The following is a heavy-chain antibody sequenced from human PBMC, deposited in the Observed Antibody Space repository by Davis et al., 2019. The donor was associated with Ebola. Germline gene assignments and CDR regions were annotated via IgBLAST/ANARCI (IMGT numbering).Heavy chain of an antibody. Sequence: GESLKISCAASGFSVSSNYMSWVRQAPGKGLEWVSIIYSDDRTYYADSVKGRFAISRDNSKNTLYLQMNSLGAEDTAVYYCAKDRRGPAAGTWYFDYWGQGTLVTVSS. CDR2: IYSDDRT. CDR3: AKDRRGPAAGTWYFDY. D-gene: IGHD6-13*01. J-gene: IGHJ4*02. CDR1: GFSVSSNY. V-gene: IGHV3-53*01.